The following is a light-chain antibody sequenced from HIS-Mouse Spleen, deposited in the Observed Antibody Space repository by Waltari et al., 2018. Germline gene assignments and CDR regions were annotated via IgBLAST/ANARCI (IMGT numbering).Light chain of an antibody. V-gene: IGKV1-27*01. J-gene: IGKJ5*01. CDR3: QKYNSAPLIT. Sequence: DIQMTQSPSSLSASVGDRVTITCRASQGISNYLAWYQQKPGKVPKLLIYAASTLQSGVPSRFSGSGSGTDFTLTISSLQPEDVATYYCQKYNSAPLITFGQGTRLEMK. CDR1: QGISNY. CDR2: AAS.